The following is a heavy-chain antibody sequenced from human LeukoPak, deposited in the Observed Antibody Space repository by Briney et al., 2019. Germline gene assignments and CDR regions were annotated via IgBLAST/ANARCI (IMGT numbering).Heavy chain of an antibody. Sequence: SETLSLTCTVSGGSISNFYWSWIRQPPGKGLEWIGYIDKGGSTNFNPSLKSRGTISVDTSKNQYSLKLSSVTAADTAVYYCARDQGGKDGGGFHFDHWGQGTLVTVSS. CDR1: GGSISNFY. J-gene: IGHJ4*02. CDR3: ARDQGGKDGGGFHFDH. V-gene: IGHV4-59*01. D-gene: IGHD3-16*01. CDR2: IDKGGST.